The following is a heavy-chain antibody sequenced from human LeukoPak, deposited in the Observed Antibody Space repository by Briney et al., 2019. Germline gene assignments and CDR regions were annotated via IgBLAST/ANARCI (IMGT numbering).Heavy chain of an antibody. CDR2: ITSRSTTI. CDR3: ARDGVGRPFGH. CDR1: GFTFSSYS. Sequence: GGSLRLSCAASGFTFSSYSMNWVRQAPGKGLEWISYITSRSTTIYYADSVKGRFTISRDNAKNSLYLQMNSLRAEDKAVYYCARDGVGRPFGHWGQGTLVTVSS. V-gene: IGHV3-48*01. D-gene: IGHD3-10*01. J-gene: IGHJ5*02.